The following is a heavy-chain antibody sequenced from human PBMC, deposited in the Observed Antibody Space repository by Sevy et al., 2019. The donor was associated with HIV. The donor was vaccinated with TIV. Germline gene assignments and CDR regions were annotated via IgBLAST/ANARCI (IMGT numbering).Heavy chain of an antibody. J-gene: IGHJ2*01. CDR2: IHYSGST. CDR1: GVSISSYY. Sequence: SVTLSLTCTVSGVSISSYYWSWIRQPPGKGLEWIANIHYSGSTNYNPSVKSRLTISVDTSTNQFSLKLRSVTAADTAVYYCARDWGVATAHYWYFDLWGRGTLVTVSS. D-gene: IGHD2-2*01. CDR3: ARDWGVATAHYWYFDL. V-gene: IGHV4-59*01.